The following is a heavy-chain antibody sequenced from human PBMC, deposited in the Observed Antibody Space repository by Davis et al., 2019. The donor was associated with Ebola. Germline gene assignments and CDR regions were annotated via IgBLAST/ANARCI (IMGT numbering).Heavy chain of an antibody. J-gene: IGHJ3*02. CDR3: ARDLGYYYDSSGSPIPDAFDI. Sequence: ASALVSCKASSYSFTSYAMHWVRQAPGQRLAGMGWINAGNGNTKYSQKFQGRVTITADKSTSTAYMELSSLRSEDTAVYYCARDLGYYYDSSGSPIPDAFDIWGQGTMVTVSS. D-gene: IGHD3-22*01. V-gene: IGHV1-3*01. CDR2: INAGNGNT. CDR1: SYSFTSYA.